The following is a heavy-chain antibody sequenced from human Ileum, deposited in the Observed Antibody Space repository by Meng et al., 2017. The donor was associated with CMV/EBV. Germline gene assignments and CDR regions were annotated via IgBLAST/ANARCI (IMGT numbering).Heavy chain of an antibody. CDR2: INNDGSIT. Sequence: LILSCAASGFTFSAYWMPWVRQAPGKGLVWVSRINNDGSITNYADSVKGRFTISRDNAKNTLYLQMNSLRAEDTAVYYCAPNWFDPWGQGTLVTVSS. CDR3: APNWFDP. CDR1: GFTFSAYW. V-gene: IGHV3-74*01. J-gene: IGHJ5*02.